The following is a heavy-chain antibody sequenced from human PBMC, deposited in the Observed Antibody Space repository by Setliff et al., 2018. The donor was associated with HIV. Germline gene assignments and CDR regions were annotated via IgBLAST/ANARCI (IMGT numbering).Heavy chain of an antibody. Sequence: SETLSLTCTVSGGSISSREYNWGWVRQAPGKGLEWIGSISMTYSGKTYYNPSLQSRVIISVATSKSEVSLKMTSVTAADTALYYCVRFGRGFSNYCNHWGQGTLVTVSS. CDR2: ISMTYSGKT. CDR1: GGSISSREYN. D-gene: IGHD4-4*01. J-gene: IGHJ4*02. CDR3: VRFGRGFSNYCNH. V-gene: IGHV4-39*01.